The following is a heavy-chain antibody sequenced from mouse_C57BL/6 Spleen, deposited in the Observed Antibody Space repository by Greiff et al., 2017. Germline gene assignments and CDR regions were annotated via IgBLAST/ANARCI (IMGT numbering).Heavy chain of an antibody. Sequence: EVQLQQSGAELVKPGASVKLSCTASGFNIQDYYMHWVKQRTEQGLEWIGRIDPEDGETKYAPKFQGKATIPADTSSNTAYLQLSSLTSEDTAVYYCARGGSSGPFAYWGQGTLVTVSA. J-gene: IGHJ3*01. CDR3: ARGGSSGPFAY. V-gene: IGHV14-2*01. D-gene: IGHD3-2*02. CDR2: IDPEDGET. CDR1: GFNIQDYY.